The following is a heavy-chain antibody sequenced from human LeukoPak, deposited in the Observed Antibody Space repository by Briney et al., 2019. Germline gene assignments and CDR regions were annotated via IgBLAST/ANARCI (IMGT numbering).Heavy chain of an antibody. J-gene: IGHJ6*03. CDR2: IIPIFGTA. Sequence: GASVKVSCKASGGTFSSYAISWVRQAPGQGLEWMGGIIPIFGTANYAQKFQGRVTITADESTSTAYMELSSLRSEDTAVYYCARATVTTFQISPMGYYYMDVWGKGTTVTVSS. D-gene: IGHD4-11*01. CDR1: GGTFSSYA. CDR3: ARATVTTFQISPMGYYYMDV. V-gene: IGHV1-69*13.